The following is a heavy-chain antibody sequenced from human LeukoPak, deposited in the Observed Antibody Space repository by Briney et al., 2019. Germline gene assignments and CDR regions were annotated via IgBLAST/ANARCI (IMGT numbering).Heavy chain of an antibody. D-gene: IGHD2-21*02. CDR2: IYSGGST. CDR1: GFTVSSNY. J-gene: IGHJ6*02. CDR3: ARDLSDCGGDCYSGYYYGMDV. Sequence: PGGSLRLSCVASGFTVSSNYMSWVRQAPGKGLEWVSVIYSGGSTYYADSVKGRFTISRDNSKNTLYLQMNSLRAEDTAVYYCARDLSDCGGDCYSGYYYGMDVWGQGATVTVSS. V-gene: IGHV3-66*01.